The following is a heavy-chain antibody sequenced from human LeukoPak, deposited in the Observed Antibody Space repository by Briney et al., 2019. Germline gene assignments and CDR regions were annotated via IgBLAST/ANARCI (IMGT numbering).Heavy chain of an antibody. Sequence: PGRSLRLSCAASGFTFSSYGMHWVRQAPGKGLEWVAVIWYDGSNKYYADSAKGRFTISRDNSKNTLYLQMSSLRAEDTAVYYCASADYDILTGYLRGFDYWGQGTLVTVSS. J-gene: IGHJ4*02. CDR1: GFTFSSYG. D-gene: IGHD3-9*01. V-gene: IGHV3-33*01. CDR3: ASADYDILTGYLRGFDY. CDR2: IWYDGSNK.